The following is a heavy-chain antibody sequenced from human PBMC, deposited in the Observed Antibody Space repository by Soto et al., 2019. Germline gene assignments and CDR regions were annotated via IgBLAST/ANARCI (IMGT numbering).Heavy chain of an antibody. Sequence: EAQLSESGGGLGQPGGSLRLSCAVSGFDFSDYAMSWVRQAPGKGLEWVSTISGSIGSSFYADSVKGRFSISKDNSNKILYLQMNSLRAEDTALYYCAKDSGLPGFGVVIHAFDIWGQGTMVTVSS. J-gene: IGHJ3*02. CDR3: AKDSGLPGFGVVIHAFDI. D-gene: IGHD3-16*01. CDR1: GFDFSDYA. V-gene: IGHV3-23*01. CDR2: ISGSIGSS.